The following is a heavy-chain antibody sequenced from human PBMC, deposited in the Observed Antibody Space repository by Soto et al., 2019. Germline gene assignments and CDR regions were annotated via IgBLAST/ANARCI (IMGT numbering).Heavy chain of an antibody. V-gene: IGHV3-33*01. CDR3: ARDPASYWAPNYYYYYYGMDV. Sequence: PGGSLRLSCAASGFTFSSYGMHWVRQAPGKGLEWVAVIWYDGSNKYYADSVKGRFTISRDNSKNTLYLQMNSLRAEDTAVYYCARDPASYWAPNYYYYYYGMDVWGQGTTVTVSS. J-gene: IGHJ6*02. CDR1: GFTFSSYG. CDR2: IWYDGSNK. D-gene: IGHD2-21*01.